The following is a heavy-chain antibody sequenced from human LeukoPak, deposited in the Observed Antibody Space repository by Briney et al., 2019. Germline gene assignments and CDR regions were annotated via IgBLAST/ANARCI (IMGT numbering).Heavy chain of an antibody. D-gene: IGHD3-3*01. J-gene: IGHJ4*02. Sequence: PGGSLRLSCAASGFTFSSYDMHWVRQATGKGLEWVSDIGTAGDPYYPGSVKGRFTISRENAKNSLYLQMNSLRAGDTAVYYCARGHSGIFGVVIAHYDYWGQGTLVTVSS. CDR1: GFTFSSYD. V-gene: IGHV3-13*05. CDR3: ARGHSGIFGVVIAHYDY. CDR2: IGTAGDP.